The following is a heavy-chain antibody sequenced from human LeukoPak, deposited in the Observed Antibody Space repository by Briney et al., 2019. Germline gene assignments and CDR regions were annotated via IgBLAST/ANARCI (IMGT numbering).Heavy chain of an antibody. CDR2: ISYDGSNK. D-gene: IGHD6-13*01. Sequence: GGSLRLSCAASGFTFSSYAMHWVRQAPGKGLEWVAVISYDGSNKYYADSVKGRFTISRDNSKNTLYLQMNSLRAEDTAVYYCAVIAAAGFDYWGQGTLVTVSS. J-gene: IGHJ4*02. CDR3: AVIAAAGFDY. CDR1: GFTFSSYA. V-gene: IGHV3-30-3*01.